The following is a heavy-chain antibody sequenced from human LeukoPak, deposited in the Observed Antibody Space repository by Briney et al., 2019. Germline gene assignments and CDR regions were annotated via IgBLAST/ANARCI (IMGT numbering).Heavy chain of an antibody. J-gene: IGHJ4*02. CDR2: ITSSSGSI. D-gene: IGHD2-2*01. Sequence: GGSLRLSCAASGFTFNTYTMNWVRQAPGKGLEWVSSITSSSGSIYYADSVKGRLTISRDNAKNSLYLQMNSLRAEDTAVYYCARDSTNWFGYWGQGTLVTVSS. CDR3: ARDSTNWFGY. V-gene: IGHV3-21*01. CDR1: GFTFNTYT.